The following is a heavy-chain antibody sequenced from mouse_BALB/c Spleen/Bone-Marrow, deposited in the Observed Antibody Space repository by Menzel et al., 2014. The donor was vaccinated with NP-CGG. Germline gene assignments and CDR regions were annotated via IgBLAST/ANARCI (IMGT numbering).Heavy chain of an antibody. V-gene: IGHV14-3*02. J-gene: IGHJ4*01. Sequence: VQLQQSGAGLVKPGASVKLSCTASGFNIKDTYMHWVKQRPEQGLEWIGRIDPANGNTKYDPKFQGKATITADTSSNTACLQLSSLTSEDTAVYYCARWEYYAMDYWGQGTSVTVSS. CDR1: GFNIKDTY. D-gene: IGHD4-1*01. CDR3: ARWEYYAMDY. CDR2: IDPANGNT.